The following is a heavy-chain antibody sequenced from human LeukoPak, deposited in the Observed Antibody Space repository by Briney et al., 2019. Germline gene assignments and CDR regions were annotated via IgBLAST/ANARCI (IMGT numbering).Heavy chain of an antibody. D-gene: IGHD3-10*01. Sequence: SSETLSLTCTVSGGSISSGGYYWSWIRQHPGKGLEWIGYIYYSGSTYYNPSLKSRVTISVDTPKNQFSLKLSSVTAADTAVYYCARTMVRGVISCFDYWGQGTLVTVSS. CDR2: IYYSGST. CDR1: GGSISSGGYY. CDR3: ARTMVRGVISCFDY. V-gene: IGHV4-31*03. J-gene: IGHJ4*02.